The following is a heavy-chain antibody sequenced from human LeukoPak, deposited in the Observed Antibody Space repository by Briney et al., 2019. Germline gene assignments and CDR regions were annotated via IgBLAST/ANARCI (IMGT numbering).Heavy chain of an antibody. CDR1: GGSFSGYY. CDR3: ARVNYYGSGSYYNVHYYYGMDV. Sequence: SETLSLTCAVYGGSFSGYYWSWIRQPPGKGLEWIGEINHSGSTNYNPSLKSRVTISVDTSKNQSSLKLSSVTAADTAVYYCARVNYYGSGSYYNVHYYYGMDVWGKGTTVTVSS. D-gene: IGHD3-10*01. V-gene: IGHV4-34*01. CDR2: INHSGST. J-gene: IGHJ6*04.